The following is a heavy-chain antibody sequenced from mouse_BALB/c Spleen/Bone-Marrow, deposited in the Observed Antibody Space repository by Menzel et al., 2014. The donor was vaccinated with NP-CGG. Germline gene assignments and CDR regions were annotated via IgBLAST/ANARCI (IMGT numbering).Heavy chain of an antibody. J-gene: IGHJ3*01. V-gene: IGHV5-17*02. CDR2: ISSGSSTI. Sequence: EVQLVESGGGLVQPGGSRKLSCAASGFTFSSFGMHWVRQAPEKGLEWVAYISSGSSTIYYADTVKGRFTISRDNPKKTLCLQMTRVKSENTGMYFCARGGIYAWFLFWGQETLVTLSA. D-gene: IGHD1-1*01. CDR3: ARGGIYAWFLF. CDR1: GFTFSSFG.